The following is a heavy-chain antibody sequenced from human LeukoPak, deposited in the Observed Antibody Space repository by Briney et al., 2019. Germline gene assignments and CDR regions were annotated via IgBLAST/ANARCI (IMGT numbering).Heavy chain of an antibody. CDR1: GFTFSSYG. V-gene: IGHV3-30*02. Sequence: GGSLRLSCAASGFTFSSYGIHWVRQAPGKGLEWVAFIRYDGSNKYYADSVKGRFTISRDNAKNSLYLQMNSLRAEDTAVYYCARDHSGYYDYWGQGTLVTVSS. J-gene: IGHJ4*02. D-gene: IGHD3-22*01. CDR3: ARDHSGYYDY. CDR2: IRYDGSNK.